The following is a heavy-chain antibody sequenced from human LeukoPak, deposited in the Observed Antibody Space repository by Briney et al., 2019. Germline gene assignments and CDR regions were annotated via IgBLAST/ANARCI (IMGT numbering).Heavy chain of an antibody. J-gene: IGHJ5*02. CDR2: IRSKAYGGTT. CDR3: TSLYGSGVEDP. CDR1: GFTFGDYA. Sequence: TGRSLRLSCTASGFTFGDYAMSWVRQAPGKGLEWVGFIRSKAYGGTTEYAASVKGRFTISRDDSKSTAYLQMNSLKTEDTAVYYCTSLYGSGVEDPWGQGTLVTVSS. D-gene: IGHD3-10*01. V-gene: IGHV3-49*04.